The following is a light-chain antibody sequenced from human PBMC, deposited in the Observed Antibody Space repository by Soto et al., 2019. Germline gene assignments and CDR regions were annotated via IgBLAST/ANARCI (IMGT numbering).Light chain of an antibody. J-gene: IGKJ1*01. CDR3: QQYNNWPPVWT. CDR1: QSVNSN. Sequence: EIVMTQSPATLSVSPGERATLSCRASQSVNSNLAWYQQKPGQAPRLLIYGASTRGTGIPARFSGSGSGTEFTLTISSLQSEDFAVYYCQQYNNWPPVWTFGQGTKVEIK. CDR2: GAS. V-gene: IGKV3-15*01.